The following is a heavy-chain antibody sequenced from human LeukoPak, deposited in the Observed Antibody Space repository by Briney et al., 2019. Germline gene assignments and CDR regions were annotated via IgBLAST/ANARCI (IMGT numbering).Heavy chain of an antibody. J-gene: IGHJ4*02. Sequence: PGGSLRLSCAASGFTFSSYWMHWVRQAPGKGLVWVSRINSYGGSTSYTDSVKGRFTISRDNAKNSLYLQMNSLRAEDTAVYYCARDIYYYDSSGYYFPGGSDYWGQGTLVTVSS. CDR1: GFTFSSYW. CDR2: INSYGGST. V-gene: IGHV3-74*01. CDR3: ARDIYYYDSSGYYFPGGSDY. D-gene: IGHD3-22*01.